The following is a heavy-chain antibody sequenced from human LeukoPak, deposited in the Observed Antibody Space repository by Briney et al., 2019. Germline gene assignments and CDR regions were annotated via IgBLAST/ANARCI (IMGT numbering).Heavy chain of an antibody. D-gene: IGHD1-26*01. CDR1: GGSISSSSYY. CDR3: ASHPSGSYSYYFDY. J-gene: IGHJ4*02. Sequence: PSETLSLTXTVSGGSISSSSYYWGWIRQPPGKGLEWIGSIYYSGSTYYNPSLKSRVTISVDTSKNQFSLKLSSVTAADTAVYYCASHPSGSYSYYFDYWGQGTLVTVSS. V-gene: IGHV4-39*01. CDR2: IYYSGST.